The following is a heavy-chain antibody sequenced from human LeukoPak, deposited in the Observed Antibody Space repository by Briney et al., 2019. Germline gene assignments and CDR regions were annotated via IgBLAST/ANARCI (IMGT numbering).Heavy chain of an antibody. Sequence: GRSLRLSCAASGFTFSSYGMHWVRQAPGKGLEWVAVISYDGSNKYYADSVKGRFTISRDNSKNTLYLQMNSLRAEDTAVYYCARGGGWDIVVVPHWFDPWGQGTLVTVSS. CDR3: ARGGGWDIVVVPHWFDP. CDR1: GFTFSSYG. CDR2: ISYDGSNK. J-gene: IGHJ5*02. V-gene: IGHV3-30*03. D-gene: IGHD2-2*01.